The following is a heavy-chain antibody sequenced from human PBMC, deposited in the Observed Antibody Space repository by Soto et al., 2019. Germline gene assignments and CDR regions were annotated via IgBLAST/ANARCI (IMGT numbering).Heavy chain of an antibody. V-gene: IGHV3-23*01. CDR2: ISGSDGST. Sequence: GGSLRLSCAASGLTFNSYAMSWVRQAPGKGLEWVSAISGSDGSTYYADSVKGRFTISRDNSKNTLYLQMSRLRAEDTAVYYCASPPRATVTDNIFDYWGQGTLVTVSS. CDR3: ASPPRATVTDNIFDY. D-gene: IGHD4-17*01. J-gene: IGHJ4*02. CDR1: GLTFNSYA.